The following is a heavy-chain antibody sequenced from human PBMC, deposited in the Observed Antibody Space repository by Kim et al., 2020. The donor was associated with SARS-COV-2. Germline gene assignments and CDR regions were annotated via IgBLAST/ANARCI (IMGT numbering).Heavy chain of an antibody. D-gene: IGHD3-22*01. V-gene: IGHV4-31*02. CDR3: ARGSYYDSSGYYLDY. J-gene: IGHJ4*02. Sequence: NPSLKSRIRISVDTSKHQFSLRLSSATAADTAVYYCARGSYYDSSGYYLDYWGQGTLVTVSS.